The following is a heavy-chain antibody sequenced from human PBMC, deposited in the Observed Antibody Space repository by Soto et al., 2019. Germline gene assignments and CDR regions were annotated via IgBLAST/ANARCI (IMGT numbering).Heavy chain of an antibody. CDR1: GFTFSSYA. Sequence: GSLRLSCAASGFTFSSYAMSWVRQAPGKGLEWVSSISGGGGGTYYADSVKGRFTFSRDNSKNTLYLQMNSLRAEDTAVYYCAKFGMATTKRSPPYYIDYWGQGALVTVSS. V-gene: IGHV3-23*01. CDR3: AKFGMATTKRSPPYYIDY. J-gene: IGHJ4*02. CDR2: ISGGGGGT. D-gene: IGHD1-1*01.